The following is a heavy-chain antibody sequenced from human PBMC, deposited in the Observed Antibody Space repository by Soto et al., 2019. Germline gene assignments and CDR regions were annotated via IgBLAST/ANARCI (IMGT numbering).Heavy chain of an antibody. D-gene: IGHD1-26*01. Sequence: ASVKVSCKASGYTFTVYYMHWVRQAPGQGLEWMGWINPKSGGTMYPQKFQGRVTMSWDTSISTAYMALTRLRSDDTAVYYCARDLAKGGGSAGFDYWGQGTLVTVSS. CDR3: ARDLAKGGGSAGFDY. CDR1: GYTFTVYY. J-gene: IGHJ4*02. V-gene: IGHV1-2*02. CDR2: INPKSGGT.